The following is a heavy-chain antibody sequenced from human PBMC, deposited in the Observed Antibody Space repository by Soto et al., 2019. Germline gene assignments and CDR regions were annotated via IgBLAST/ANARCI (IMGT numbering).Heavy chain of an antibody. J-gene: IGHJ4*02. CDR1: XXSINNYV. CDR2: VYYIGST. D-gene: IGHD6-6*01. Sequence: TLXLTXTVXXXSINNYVWSXIRQPPGGGLEWIGYVYYIGSTSYTPSLKSRVTISVDTSKNQFSLDLRSVTAADTAIYYCARDASSTPSDRYRPGDYFDSWGQGAPVTVSS. V-gene: IGHV4-59*01. CDR3: ARDASSTPSDRYRPGDYFDS.